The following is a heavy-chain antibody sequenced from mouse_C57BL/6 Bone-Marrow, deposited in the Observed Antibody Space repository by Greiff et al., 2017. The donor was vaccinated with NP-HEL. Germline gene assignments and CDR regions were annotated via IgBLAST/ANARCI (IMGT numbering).Heavy chain of an antibody. Sequence: EVQLQESGAELVRPGASVKLSCTASGFYIKDDYMNWVKQRPEQGLEWIGWIDPDNGDTEYASKFQGKATITADTSSNTAYLQLSSLTSQDTAVYYCSAWDYYGEDYGGRGTTLTVSS. CDR1: GFYIKDDY. CDR3: SAWDYYGEDY. V-gene: IGHV14-4*01. J-gene: IGHJ2*01. CDR2: IDPDNGDT. D-gene: IGHD1-1*01.